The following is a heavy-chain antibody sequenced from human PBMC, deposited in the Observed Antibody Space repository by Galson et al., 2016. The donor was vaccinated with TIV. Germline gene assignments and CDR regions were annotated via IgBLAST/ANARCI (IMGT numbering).Heavy chain of an antibody. D-gene: IGHD3-16*01. CDR3: ARMPLPTEYYETSGNSGAFDF. CDR2: IDWDDDI. Sequence: PALVKPTQTVTLTCTFSGFSLNTDGMCVNWIRQPPGKALEWLARIDWDDDIYFSTSLRTRLTISKDTSKNQVVLTMTNMDPVDTATYFCARMPLPTEYYETSGNSGAFDFWGQGTKVTVSS. V-gene: IGHV2-70*11. J-gene: IGHJ3*01. CDR1: GFSLNTDGMC.